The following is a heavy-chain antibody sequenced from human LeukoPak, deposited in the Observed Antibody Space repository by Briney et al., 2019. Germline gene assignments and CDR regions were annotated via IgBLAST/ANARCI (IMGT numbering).Heavy chain of an antibody. J-gene: IGHJ6*04. CDR2: INPSGGST. D-gene: IGHD1-26*01. Sequence: GASVKVSCKASGYTFTSYYMHWVRQAPGQGLEWMGIINPSGGSTSYAQKFQGRVTMTRDMSTSTVYMELSSLRSEDTAVYYCARVSGSYTGMDVWGKGTTVTVSS. CDR1: GYTFTSYY. CDR3: ARVSGSYTGMDV. V-gene: IGHV1-46*01.